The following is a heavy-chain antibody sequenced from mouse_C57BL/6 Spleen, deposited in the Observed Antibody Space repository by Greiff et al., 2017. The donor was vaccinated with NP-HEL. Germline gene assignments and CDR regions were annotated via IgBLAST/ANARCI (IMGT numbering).Heavy chain of an antibody. CDR1: GFTFSSYG. CDR2: ISSGGSYT. J-gene: IGHJ3*01. V-gene: IGHV5-6*01. CDR3: ARLATIVTTRGFAY. D-gene: IGHD2-5*01. Sequence: EVLLVESGGDLVKPGGSLKLSCAASGFTFSSYGMSWVRQTPDKRLEWVATISSGGSYTYYPDSVKGRFTISRDNAKNTLYLQMSSLKSENTAMYYGARLATIVTTRGFAYWGQGTLVTVSA.